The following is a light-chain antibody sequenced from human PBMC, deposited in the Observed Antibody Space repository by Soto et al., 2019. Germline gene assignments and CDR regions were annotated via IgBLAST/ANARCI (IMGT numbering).Light chain of an antibody. CDR2: RDN. CDR3: AAWDDSLNGWV. CDR1: RSNIGGNA. J-gene: IGLJ3*02. Sequence: QSVLTQPPSASRTPGQTVTISCAGRRSNIGGNAVNWYQQVPATAPRLLIYRDNQRPSGVPDRFSGSKSGTSASLAISGLQSEDEADYYCAAWDDSLNGWVFGGGTKVTVL. V-gene: IGLV1-44*01.